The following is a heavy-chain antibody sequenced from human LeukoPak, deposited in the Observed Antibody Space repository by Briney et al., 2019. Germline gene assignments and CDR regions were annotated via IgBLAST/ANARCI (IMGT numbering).Heavy chain of an antibody. J-gene: IGHJ4*02. CDR3: ARYPFDGYNYYFDY. CDR2: IHTSGST. V-gene: IGHV4-61*02. D-gene: IGHD5-24*01. Sequence: SETLSLTCTVSGGSISSGSYYWSWIRQPAGKGLEWIGRIHTSGSTNYNPSLKSRVTISVDTSKNQFSLKLSSVTAADTAVYYCARYPFDGYNYYFDYWGQGTLVTVSS. CDR1: GGSISSGSYY.